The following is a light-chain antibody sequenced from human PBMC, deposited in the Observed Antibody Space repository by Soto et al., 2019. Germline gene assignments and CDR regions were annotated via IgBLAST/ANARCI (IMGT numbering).Light chain of an antibody. Sequence: DIQMTQSPSTLSASVGDRVTITCRASQSISSWLAWYQHKPGKAPNLLIYKASSLESGVPSRFSGSGSGTEFTLNVSSLQPDDFATYYCQQYDTYPLTFGGGTKVEIK. CDR3: QQYDTYPLT. J-gene: IGKJ4*01. CDR2: KAS. CDR1: QSISSW. V-gene: IGKV1-5*03.